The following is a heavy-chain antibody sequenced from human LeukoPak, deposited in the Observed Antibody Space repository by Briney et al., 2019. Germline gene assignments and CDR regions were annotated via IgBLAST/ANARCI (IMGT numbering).Heavy chain of an antibody. V-gene: IGHV3-23*01. CDR1: GFTFSSYA. D-gene: IGHD3-22*01. Sequence: GSLRLSCAASGFTFSSYAMSWVRQAPGKGLEWVSGISGTGTSTYYADSVKGRFTFSRDNSKNTLYLQMNSLRAEDTAVYYCAKDPYGSLEYFDYWGQGTLVAVSS. CDR3: AKDPYGSLEYFDY. CDR2: ISGTGTST. J-gene: IGHJ4*02.